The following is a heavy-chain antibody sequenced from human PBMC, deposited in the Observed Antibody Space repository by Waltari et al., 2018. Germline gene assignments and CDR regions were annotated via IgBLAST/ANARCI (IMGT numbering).Heavy chain of an antibody. CDR1: GYTFPGSY. Sequence: QVQLVQSGAEVKKPGASVKVSCKASGYTFPGSYMHWVPPAPGQGLEWMGWINPNSGGTNYAQKFQGRVIMTRDTSISTAYMELSRLRSDDTAVYYCARDIVVVVAATAFDYWGQGTLVTVSS. V-gene: IGHV1-2*02. CDR3: ARDIVVVVAATAFDY. CDR2: INPNSGGT. D-gene: IGHD2-15*01. J-gene: IGHJ4*02.